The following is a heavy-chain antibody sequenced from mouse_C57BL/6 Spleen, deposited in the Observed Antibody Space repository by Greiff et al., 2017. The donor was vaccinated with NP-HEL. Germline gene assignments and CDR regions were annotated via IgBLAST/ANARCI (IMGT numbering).Heavy chain of an antibody. Sequence: EVHLVESGGGLVQPGGSLKLSCAASGFTFSDYYMYWVRQTPEKRLEWVAYISNGGGSTYYPDTVKGRFTISRDNAKNTLYLQMRRLKSEDTAMYYCARPDSSGAMDYWGQGTSVTVSS. CDR2: ISNGGGST. D-gene: IGHD3-2*02. J-gene: IGHJ4*01. CDR3: ARPDSSGAMDY. CDR1: GFTFSDYY. V-gene: IGHV5-12*01.